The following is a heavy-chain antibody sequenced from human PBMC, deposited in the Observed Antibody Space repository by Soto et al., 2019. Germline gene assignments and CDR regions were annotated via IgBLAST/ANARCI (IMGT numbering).Heavy chain of an antibody. J-gene: IGHJ6*03. CDR3: ARAPILDYSSSSPNYYYYYMDV. Sequence: ASVKVSCKASGGTFSSYTISWVRQAPGQGLEWMGRIIPILGIANYAQKFQGRVTITADKSTSTAYMELSSLRSEDTAVYYCARAPILDYSSSSPNYYYYYMDVWGKGTTVTVSS. CDR2: IIPILGIA. D-gene: IGHD6-6*01. V-gene: IGHV1-69*02. CDR1: GGTFSSYT.